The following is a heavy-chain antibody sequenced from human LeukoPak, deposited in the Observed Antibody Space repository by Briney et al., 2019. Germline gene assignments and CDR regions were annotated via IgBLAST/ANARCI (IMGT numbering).Heavy chain of an antibody. J-gene: IGHJ4*02. D-gene: IGHD2-15*01. CDR2: INPNSGGT. Sequence: ASVKVSCKASGYTFTGCYMHWVRQAPGQGLEWMGWINPNSGGTNYAQKFQGRVTMTRDTSISTAYMELSRLRSDDTAVYYCATIGCSGGSCPFDYWGQGTLVTVSS. CDR3: ATIGCSGGSCPFDY. CDR1: GYTFTGCY. V-gene: IGHV1-2*02.